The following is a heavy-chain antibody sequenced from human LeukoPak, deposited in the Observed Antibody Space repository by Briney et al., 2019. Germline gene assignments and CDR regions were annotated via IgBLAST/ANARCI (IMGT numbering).Heavy chain of an antibody. V-gene: IGHV3-23*01. J-gene: IGHJ4*02. Sequence: GGSLRLSCAASGFTFSNYAMSWVRQAPGKGLEWVSAISGSGGGTYYADSVKGRFTISRDNSKNTLYLQMNSLRAEDTAVYYCAKVPGQAVAGTLDYWGQGALVTVSS. D-gene: IGHD6-19*01. CDR2: ISGSGGGT. CDR1: GFTFSNYA. CDR3: AKVPGQAVAGTLDY.